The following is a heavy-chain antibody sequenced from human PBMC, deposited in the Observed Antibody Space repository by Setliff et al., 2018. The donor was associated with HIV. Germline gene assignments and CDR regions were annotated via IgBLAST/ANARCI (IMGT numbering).Heavy chain of an antibody. CDR1: GFTFRNAW. Sequence: PGGSLRLSCGASGFTFRNAWMIWVRQAPGRGLERVGRIKSKGDGGTTDFVAPVKGRFTISRDDSKNTLYLQMDSLRTEDTAVYYCSADVPEVSSPIDYWGQGTLVTVSS. V-gene: IGHV3-15*01. J-gene: IGHJ4*02. CDR3: SADVPEVSSPIDY. D-gene: IGHD2-8*01. CDR2: IKSKGDGGTT.